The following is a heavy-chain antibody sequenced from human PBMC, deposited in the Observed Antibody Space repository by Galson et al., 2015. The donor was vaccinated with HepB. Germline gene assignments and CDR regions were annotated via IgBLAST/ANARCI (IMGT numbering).Heavy chain of an antibody. D-gene: IGHD2-21*01. Sequence: SLRLSCAASGFTFSSYVMSWVRQVPGRGLEWVSGIGGNGGSTYYADSVKGRFTISRDNSKNTLFLQMNSLRAEDTAVYYCAKGGSCGGDCYPGTAYFQHWGQGTLVTVSS. CDR1: GFTFSSYV. CDR3: AKGGSCGGDCYPGTAYFQH. CDR2: IGGNGGST. V-gene: IGHV3-23*01. J-gene: IGHJ1*01.